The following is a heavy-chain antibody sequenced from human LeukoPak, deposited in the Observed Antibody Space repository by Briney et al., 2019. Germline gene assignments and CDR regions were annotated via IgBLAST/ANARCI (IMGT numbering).Heavy chain of an antibody. V-gene: IGHV1-2*06. CDR1: GYTFTGYY. D-gene: IGHD3-22*01. J-gene: IGHJ4*02. CDR3: ARDRLEGNYYDSSGYQTFDY. Sequence: GASVKVSCKASGYTFTGYYMHWVRQAPGQGLEWMGRINPNSGGTNYAQKFQGRVTTTRDTSISTAYMELSRLRSDDTAVYYCARDRLEGNYYDSSGYQTFDYWSQGTLVTVSS. CDR2: INPNSGGT.